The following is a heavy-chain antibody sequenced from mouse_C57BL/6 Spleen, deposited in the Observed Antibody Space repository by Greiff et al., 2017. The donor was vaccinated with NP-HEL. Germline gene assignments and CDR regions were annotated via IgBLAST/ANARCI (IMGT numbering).Heavy chain of an antibody. J-gene: IGHJ3*01. Sequence: QVQLQQSGAELVKPGASVKISCKASGYAFSSYWMNWVKQRPGKGLAWIGQIYPGDGDTNYNGKFKGKATLTADKSSSTAYMQLSSLTSEDSAVYFCARGDYYGSSAWFAYWGQGTLVTVSA. V-gene: IGHV1-80*01. CDR3: ARGDYYGSSAWFAY. CDR1: GYAFSSYW. CDR2: IYPGDGDT. D-gene: IGHD1-1*01.